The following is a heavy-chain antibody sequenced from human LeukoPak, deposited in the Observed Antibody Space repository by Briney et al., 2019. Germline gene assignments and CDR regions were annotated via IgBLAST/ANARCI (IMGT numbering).Heavy chain of an antibody. CDR1: GYTFTSYA. Sequence: ASVKVSCKASGYTFTSYAMNWVRQAPGQGLEWMGWINTNTGNPTYAQGFPGRFVFSLDTSVSTAFLRISSLKAEDTAVYYCARSVLGGNYYGMDVWGQGTTVTVSS. J-gene: IGHJ6*02. V-gene: IGHV7-4-1*02. CDR2: INTNTGNP. CDR3: ARSVLGGNYYGMDV. D-gene: IGHD3-3*02.